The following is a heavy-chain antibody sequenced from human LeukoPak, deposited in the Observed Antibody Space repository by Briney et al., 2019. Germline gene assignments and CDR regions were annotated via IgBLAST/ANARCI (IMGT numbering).Heavy chain of an antibody. J-gene: IGHJ4*02. CDR3: ARDGGYSSSKVFDY. D-gene: IGHD6-6*01. Sequence: GGSLRLSCAASGFTFSNYWMSRVRQAPGKGLEWVANIKQDGSEKYYVDSVKGRFTISRDNAKNSLYLQMNSLRAEDTAVYYCARDGGYSSSKVFDYWGQGTLVTVSS. CDR1: GFTFSNYW. CDR2: IKQDGSEK. V-gene: IGHV3-7*03.